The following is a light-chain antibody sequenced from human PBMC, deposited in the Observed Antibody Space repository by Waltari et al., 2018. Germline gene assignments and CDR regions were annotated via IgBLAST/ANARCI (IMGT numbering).Light chain of an antibody. V-gene: IGKV3-15*01. CDR1: QSVSTT. J-gene: IGKJ2*01. CDR3: QQYNNWPPMYT. Sequence: EIVMTHSPATLSVSPGERATLSCRASQSVSTTLAWYQQRPGQAPRLLIYGASTRATGIPARFSGSGSGTEFTLTITSLQSEDFALYYCQQYNNWPPMYTFGQGTKLEIE. CDR2: GAS.